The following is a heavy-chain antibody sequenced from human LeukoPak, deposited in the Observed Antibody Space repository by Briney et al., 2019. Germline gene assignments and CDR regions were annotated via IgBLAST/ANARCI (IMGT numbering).Heavy chain of an antibody. V-gene: IGHV4-59*12. Sequence: KSSETLSLTCTVAGGSMSSNYWSWIRQPPGKGLEWVGFVYYSGTTDYNPSLKSRLTISMDMSKNQFSLKLSSVTAADTAVYYCARDPDCSSTSCYQFDYWGQGTLVTVSS. CDR3: ARDPDCSSTSCYQFDY. CDR2: VYYSGTT. J-gene: IGHJ4*02. D-gene: IGHD2-2*01. CDR1: GGSMSSNY.